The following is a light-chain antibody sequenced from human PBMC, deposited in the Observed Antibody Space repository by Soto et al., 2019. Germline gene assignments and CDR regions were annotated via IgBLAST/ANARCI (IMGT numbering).Light chain of an antibody. CDR3: QQHANYPIT. CDR1: QSVSINY. J-gene: IGKJ4*01. Sequence: EIVLTQSPGTLSLSPGEIATLSFSASQSVSINYLASYQQKPGQAPRLLIYGASNRATGIPDRFSGSGSGTDFTLTISSLQPDDVATDYCQQHANYPITFGGGTKVDIK. V-gene: IGKV3-20*01. CDR2: GAS.